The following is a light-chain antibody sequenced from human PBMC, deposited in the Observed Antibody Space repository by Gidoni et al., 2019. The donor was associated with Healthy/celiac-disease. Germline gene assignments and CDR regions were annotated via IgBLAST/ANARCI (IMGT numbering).Light chain of an antibody. CDR2: GKN. V-gene: IGLV3-19*01. CDR3: NSRDSSGNHWV. CDR1: SLRSYY. Sequence: SSELTQAPAVSVALGQTVRITCQGDSLRSYYASWYQQKPGQAPVPVIYGKNNRPSGIPDRFSGSSSGNTASLTITGAQAEDEADYYCNSRDSSGNHWVFGGGTKLTVL. J-gene: IGLJ3*02.